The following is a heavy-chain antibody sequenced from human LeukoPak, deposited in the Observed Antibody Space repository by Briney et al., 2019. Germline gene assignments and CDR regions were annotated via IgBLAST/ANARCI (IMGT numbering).Heavy chain of an antibody. V-gene: IGHV3-30*14. CDR3: ARDPRSGSYSGMDV. CDR2: ISYDGSNK. CDR1: GFTFSSYA. J-gene: IGHJ6*02. D-gene: IGHD1-26*01. Sequence: PGRSLRLSCAASGFTFSSYAMHWVRQAPGKGLEWVAVISYDGSNKYYADSVKGRFTISRDNSKNTLYLQMNSLRAEDTAVYYCARDPRSGSYSGMDVWGQGTTVTVSS.